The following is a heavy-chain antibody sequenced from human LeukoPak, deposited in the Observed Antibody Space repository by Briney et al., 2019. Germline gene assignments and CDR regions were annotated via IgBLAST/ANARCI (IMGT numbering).Heavy chain of an antibody. V-gene: IGHV4-4*07. J-gene: IGHJ4*02. CDR3: AREGDVVVVPAASFDY. Sequence: SETLSLTCTVSGGSISSYYWSWIRQPAGKGLEWIGRIYTSGSTNYNPSLKSRVTMSVDTSKNQFSLKLSSVTAADTAVYYCAREGDVVVVPAASFDYWGQGTLVTVSS. CDR2: IYTSGST. D-gene: IGHD2-2*01. CDR1: GGSISSYY.